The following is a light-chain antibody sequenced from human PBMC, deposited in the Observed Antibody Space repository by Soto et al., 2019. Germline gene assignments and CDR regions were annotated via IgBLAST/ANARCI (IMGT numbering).Light chain of an antibody. CDR1: QSISRY. Sequence: DIQMTQSPSSLSASVGDRVTITCRASQSISRYLNGYQQKPGKAPRLLIYAASSLQSGVPSRFSGSGSGTDFTLAISSLQPEDFATYYCQQSYRTPQTFGQGTKVEIK. J-gene: IGKJ1*01. V-gene: IGKV1-39*01. CDR3: QQSYRTPQT. CDR2: AAS.